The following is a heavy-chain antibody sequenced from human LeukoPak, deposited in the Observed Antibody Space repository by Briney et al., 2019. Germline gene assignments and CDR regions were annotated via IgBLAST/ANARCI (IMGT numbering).Heavy chain of an antibody. V-gene: IGHV5-51*01. CDR1: GYSFTSYW. CDR2: IYPGDSDT. Sequence: GESLKISCKGSGYSFTSYWFGWVRQMPGKGLEWMGIIYPGDSDTRYSPSFQGQVPISADKSISTAYLQWGSLKASDTAMYYCARLVVRGVIIPNWFDPWGQGTLVTVSS. CDR3: ARLVVRGVIIPNWFDP. D-gene: IGHD3-10*01. J-gene: IGHJ5*02.